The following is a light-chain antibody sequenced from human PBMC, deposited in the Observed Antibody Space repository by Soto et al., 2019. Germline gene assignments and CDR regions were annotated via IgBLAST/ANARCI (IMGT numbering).Light chain of an antibody. CDR1: SSDVGGYNY. CDR3: NSYVGNNNFV. Sequence: QSALTQPPSASGSPGQSVTISCTGTSSDVGGYNYVSWYQQHPGKAPKLMIYEVSKRPSGVPDRFSGSKSGNTASLTVSGLQAEDEAEYYCNSYVGNNNFVFGTGTKVTVL. V-gene: IGLV2-8*01. CDR2: EVS. J-gene: IGLJ1*01.